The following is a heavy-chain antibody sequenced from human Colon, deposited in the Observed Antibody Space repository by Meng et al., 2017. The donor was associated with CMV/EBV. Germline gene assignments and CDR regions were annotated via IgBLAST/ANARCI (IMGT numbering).Heavy chain of an antibody. J-gene: IGHJ4*02. CDR2: IKPDGSEI. V-gene: IGHV3-7*01. CDR3: ARYGVVAAMDY. Sequence: GSLRLSCAASGFTFSTYWMTWVRQAAGKGLEWVANIKPDGSEIHYVVSVKGRFPISRDNAKNSLYLQLNSLRAEDAAMYYCARYGVVAAMDYWGQGTLVTVSS. CDR1: GFTFSTYW. D-gene: IGHD1-26*01.